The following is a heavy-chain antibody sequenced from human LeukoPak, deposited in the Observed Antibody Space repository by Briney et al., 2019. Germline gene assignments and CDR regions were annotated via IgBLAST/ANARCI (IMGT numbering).Heavy chain of an antibody. D-gene: IGHD2-15*01. CDR2: ISYDGGNK. CDR3: ARDSSLICSGGSCFSYYFDY. Sequence: GGSLRLSCAASGFTFSSYAMHWVRQVPGKGLEWVAVISYDGGNKYYADSVKGRFTISRDNSKNTLYLQMNSLRPEDRAVYYCARDSSLICSGGSCFSYYFDYWGQGTLVTVSS. V-gene: IGHV3-30-3*01. CDR1: GFTFSSYA. J-gene: IGHJ4*02.